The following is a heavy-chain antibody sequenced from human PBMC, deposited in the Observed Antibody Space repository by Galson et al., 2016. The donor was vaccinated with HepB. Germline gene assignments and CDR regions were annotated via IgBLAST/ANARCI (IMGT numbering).Heavy chain of an antibody. V-gene: IGHV3-21*01. Sequence: SLRLSCAASGFTFSSYGMHWVRQAPGKGLEWVSPISVSSSYIYYADSVKGRFTISRDNAKNSLYLQMTSLRAEDTAVYYCARAGVGPIGVWGQGTLVTVSS. CDR2: ISVSSSYI. J-gene: IGHJ4*02. CDR3: ARAGVGPIGV. D-gene: IGHD3-3*01. CDR1: GFTFSSYG.